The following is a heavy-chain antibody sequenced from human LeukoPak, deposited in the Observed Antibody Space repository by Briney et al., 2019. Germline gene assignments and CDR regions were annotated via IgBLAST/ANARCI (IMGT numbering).Heavy chain of an antibody. J-gene: IGHJ4*02. CDR2: IYTSGST. V-gene: IGHV4-61*02. Sequence: KPSQTLSLTCTVSGGSISSGSYYWSWIRQPAGKGLEWIGRIYTSGSTNYNPSLKSRVTISVDTSKNQFSLKLSSVTAADTAVYYCARGLAYCGGDCYSGVGYWGQGTLVTVSS. CDR3: ARGLAYCGGDCYSGVGY. CDR1: GGSISSGSYY. D-gene: IGHD2-21*01.